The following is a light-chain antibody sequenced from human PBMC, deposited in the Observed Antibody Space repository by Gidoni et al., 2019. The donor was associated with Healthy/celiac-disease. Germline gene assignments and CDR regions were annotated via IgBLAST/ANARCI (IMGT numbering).Light chain of an antibody. CDR3: SSYTGSRTRVV. V-gene: IGLV2-14*01. CDR1: SSDVDGYTY. CDR2: EVS. Sequence: QSALTQPASVSGSPGQSITISCPCTSSDVDGYTYVSWYHQHPGTAPKLLIYEVSNRPSGVSNRFSGSKSGTTASLAISGLQSEDEADYYCSSYTGSRTRVVFGGGTKLTVL. J-gene: IGLJ2*01.